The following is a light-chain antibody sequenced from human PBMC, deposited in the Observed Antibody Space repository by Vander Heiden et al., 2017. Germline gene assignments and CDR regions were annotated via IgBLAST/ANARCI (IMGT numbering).Light chain of an antibody. Sequence: DIVMTQSPLSLPVTLVELLSISCRSSQSLLHSNGYNDLDWYLQKPGQTPQLLSDLASNRTSGVPDRFSGSGSGTDFTLKISRVEAEDVGVYYCMQALQILFTFGPGTKVDIK. CDR1: QSLLHSNGYND. CDR2: LAS. CDR3: MQALQILFT. V-gene: IGKV2-28*01. J-gene: IGKJ3*01.